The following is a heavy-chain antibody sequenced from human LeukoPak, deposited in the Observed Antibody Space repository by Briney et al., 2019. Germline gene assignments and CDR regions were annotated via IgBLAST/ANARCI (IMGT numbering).Heavy chain of an antibody. CDR1: GFTFSSYG. Sequence: GGSLRLSCAASGFTFSSYGMSWVRQAPGKGLEWVSAIGGRDGSTYYADSVKGRFTISRDNSKNTLYVQMNSLRAEDTAVYYCAKGHYYGSGSLDYWGRGTLVTVSS. D-gene: IGHD3-10*01. CDR2: IGGRDGST. CDR3: AKGHYYGSGSLDY. V-gene: IGHV3-23*01. J-gene: IGHJ4*02.